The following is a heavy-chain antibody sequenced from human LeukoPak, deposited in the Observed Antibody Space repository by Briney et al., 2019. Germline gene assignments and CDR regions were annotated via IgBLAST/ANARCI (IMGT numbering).Heavy chain of an antibody. D-gene: IGHD2-15*01. V-gene: IGHV1-24*01. J-gene: IGHJ4*02. CDR3: ATDHCSGGSCYLDY. Sequence: ASVKVSCKVSGYTLTELSMHWVRQAPGKGLEWMGGFDPEDGETIYAQKFQGRVTMTKDTSTDTAYMELSSLRSEDTAVYYCATDHCSGGSCYLDYWGQGTLVTVSS. CDR2: FDPEDGET. CDR1: GYTLTELS.